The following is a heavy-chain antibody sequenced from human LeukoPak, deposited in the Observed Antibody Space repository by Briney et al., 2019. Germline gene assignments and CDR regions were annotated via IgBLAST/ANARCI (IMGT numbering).Heavy chain of an antibody. J-gene: IGHJ4*02. CDR1: GYSFTSYW. V-gene: IGHV5-51*01. CDR2: IYPGDSDT. Sequence: GESLKISCKGSGYSFTSYWIGWVRQMPGKGLEWMGIIYPGDSDTRYSPSFQGQVTISADKSISTAYLQWSSLKASDTAMYYCARLTRLGELKGHFDYWGQGTLVTVSS. CDR3: ARLTRLGELKGHFDY. D-gene: IGHD3-10*01.